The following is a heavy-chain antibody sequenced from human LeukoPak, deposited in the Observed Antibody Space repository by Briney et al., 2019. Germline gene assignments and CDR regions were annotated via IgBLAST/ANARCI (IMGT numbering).Heavy chain of an antibody. CDR1: GGTFSSYA. D-gene: IGHD3-22*01. CDR2: IIPIFGTA. V-gene: IGHV1-69*06. J-gene: IGHJ4*02. CDR3: ARWTYYYDSVDY. Sequence: VASVKLSCKASGGTFSSYAISWVRQPPGQGLEWMGRIIPIFGTANYAQKFQGRVTITADKSTSTAYMELSSLRSEDTAEYYCARWTYYYDSVDYWGQGTLVTVSS.